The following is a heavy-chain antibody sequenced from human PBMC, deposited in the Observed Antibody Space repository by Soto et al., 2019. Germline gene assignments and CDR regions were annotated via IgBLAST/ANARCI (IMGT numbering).Heavy chain of an antibody. Sequence: EVQLLESGGGLVQPGGSLRLSCAASGFTFSSYAMSWVRQAPGKGLEWVSAVGGSGTSTYYADSEKGRFTISRDNSKNTLYLEMNSLRAEDTAVYYCAHHQRTTARQLGYFDYWGQGTLVTVSS. D-gene: IGHD6-6*01. V-gene: IGHV3-23*01. J-gene: IGHJ4*02. CDR3: AHHQRTTARQLGYFDY. CDR2: VGGSGTST. CDR1: GFTFSSYA.